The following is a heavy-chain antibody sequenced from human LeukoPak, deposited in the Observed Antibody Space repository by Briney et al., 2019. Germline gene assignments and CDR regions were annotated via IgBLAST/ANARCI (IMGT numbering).Heavy chain of an antibody. Sequence: GGSLRLSCTASGFTFGDYAMSWVRQAPGKGLEWVGFIRSKAYGGTTEYAASVKGRFTISRDDSKSIAYLQMNSLKTEDTAVYYCTRDERLAYYDILTGYYKSFYYYMDVWGKGTTVTISS. V-gene: IGHV3-49*04. J-gene: IGHJ6*03. CDR3: TRDERLAYYDILTGYYKSFYYYMDV. CDR1: GFTFGDYA. D-gene: IGHD3-9*01. CDR2: IRSKAYGGTT.